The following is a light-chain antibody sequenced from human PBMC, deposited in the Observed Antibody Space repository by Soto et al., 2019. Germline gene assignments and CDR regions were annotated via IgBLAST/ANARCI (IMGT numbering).Light chain of an antibody. CDR1: SSDVGGYNY. CDR2: DVS. V-gene: IGLV2-11*01. J-gene: IGLJ1*01. Sequence: QSVLTQPRSVSGSPGQSVTISCTGTSSDVGGYNYVSWYQQHPGKAPKLMIYDVSKRPSGVPDRFSGSKSGNTASLTISGLQAEDEADYYCSSYAGSYTFRGYVFGTGTKVTVL. CDR3: SSYAGSYTFRGYV.